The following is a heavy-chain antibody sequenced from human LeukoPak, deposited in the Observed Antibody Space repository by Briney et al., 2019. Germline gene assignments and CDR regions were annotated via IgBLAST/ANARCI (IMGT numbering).Heavy chain of an antibody. J-gene: IGHJ4*02. Sequence: GGSLRLSCAASGFTFNNYAMNWLRQAPGKGREWVSSISGGGETTYYADSAKGRFTISRDNSQNTLYLQMNSLRAEDTAVYYCARDYADYVGYFFFDYWGQGTLVTVSS. V-gene: IGHV3-23*01. CDR2: ISGGGETT. CDR3: ARDYADYVGYFFFDY. CDR1: GFTFNNYA. D-gene: IGHD4-17*01.